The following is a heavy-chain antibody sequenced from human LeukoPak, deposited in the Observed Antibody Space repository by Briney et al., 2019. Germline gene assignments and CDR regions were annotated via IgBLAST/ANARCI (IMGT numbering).Heavy chain of an antibody. D-gene: IGHD3-10*01. CDR3: AKDFRSGSSIAFYI. CDR2: ISWNSGRI. Sequence: PGRSLRLSCAASGFTFDDYAMHWVRPGPGKGLEWVSGISWNSGRIGYADSVKGRFTISRDNAKNALYLQMNSLRAEDTALYYCAKDFRSGSSIAFYIWGQGKMCTVSS. V-gene: IGHV3-9*01. J-gene: IGHJ3*02. CDR1: GFTFDDYA.